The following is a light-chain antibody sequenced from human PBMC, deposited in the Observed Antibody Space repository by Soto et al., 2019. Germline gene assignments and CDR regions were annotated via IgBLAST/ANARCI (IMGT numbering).Light chain of an antibody. CDR1: QSISNW. Sequence: DIQMTQSPSTLSASVGDRVTITCRASQSISNWLAWYQQKPGKAPKLLIYKASSLESGVPSRFSGSGSGTEFTLTISSLQPDDFATYYGQQYNNSFGQGTKVDIK. V-gene: IGKV1-5*03. J-gene: IGKJ2*01. CDR2: KAS. CDR3: QQYNNS.